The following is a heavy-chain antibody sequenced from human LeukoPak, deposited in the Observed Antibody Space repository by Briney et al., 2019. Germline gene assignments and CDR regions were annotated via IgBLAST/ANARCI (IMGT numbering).Heavy chain of an antibody. CDR3: ARDSVVGALFDY. J-gene: IGHJ4*02. Sequence: MSSETLSLTCTVSGGSISSGGYYWSWIRQPPGKGLEWIGYIYHSGSTYYNPSLKSRVTISVDRSKNQFSLKLSSVTAADTAVYYCARDSVVGALFDYWGQGTLVTVSS. CDR1: GGSISSGGYY. D-gene: IGHD1-26*01. V-gene: IGHV4-30-2*01. CDR2: IYHSGST.